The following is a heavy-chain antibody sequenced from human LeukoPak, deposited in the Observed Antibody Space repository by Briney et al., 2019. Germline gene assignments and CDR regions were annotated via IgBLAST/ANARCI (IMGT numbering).Heavy chain of an antibody. D-gene: IGHD3-10*02. Sequence: TGGSLRLSCAASGFTFSSYGMHWVRQAPGKGLEWVAFIRYDGSNKYYADSVKGRFTISRDNSKNSLYLEMDSLRAEDTALYYCARGRLFGEYSSAFDPWGQGTLVIVSS. CDR3: ARGRLFGEYSSAFDP. J-gene: IGHJ5*02. CDR2: IRYDGSNK. CDR1: GFTFSSYG. V-gene: IGHV3-30*02.